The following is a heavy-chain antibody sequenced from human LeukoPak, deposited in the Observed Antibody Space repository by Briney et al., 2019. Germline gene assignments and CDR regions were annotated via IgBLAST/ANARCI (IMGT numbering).Heavy chain of an antibody. CDR3: ARLVTGSPGYYYYGMEV. CDR1: GGSISSYY. V-gene: IGHV4-59*08. J-gene: IGHJ6*01. D-gene: IGHD3-16*02. CDR2: IYYSGST. Sequence: SETLSLTCTVSGGSISSYYWSWIRQPPGKGLEWIGYIYYSGSTNYNPFLKSRVTISVDTSKNQFSLKLSSVTAADTAVYYCARLVTGSPGYYYYGMEVWGQGTTVTVSS.